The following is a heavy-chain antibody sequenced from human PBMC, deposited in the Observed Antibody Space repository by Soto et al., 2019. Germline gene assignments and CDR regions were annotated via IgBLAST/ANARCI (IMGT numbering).Heavy chain of an antibody. J-gene: IGHJ6*02. CDR3: ARGRGFFRDYDSSGPANYYYYGMDV. CDR2: IGIGSSSK. CDR1: GFTFRNYG. V-gene: IGHV3-48*01. Sequence: PGGSLRLSCAASGFTFRNYGMNWVRQAPGKGLEWVSYIGIGSSSKYYAVFVKGLFTISRDNSKNTLYLQMNSLRAEDTAVYYCARGRGFFRDYDSSGPANYYYYGMDVWGQGTTVTVSS. D-gene: IGHD3-22*01.